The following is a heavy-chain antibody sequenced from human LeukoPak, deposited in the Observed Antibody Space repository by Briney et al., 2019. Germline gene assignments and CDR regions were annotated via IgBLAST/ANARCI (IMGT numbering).Heavy chain of an antibody. CDR3: ARARGGVLDQRAFDI. CDR2: IYYSGST. Sequence: SETLSLTCTVSGGSISSYYWSWIRQPPGKGLEWIGYIYYSGSTNYNPSLKSRVTISVDTSKNQFSLKLSSVTAADTAVYYCARARGGVLDQRAFDIWGQGTMVAVSS. J-gene: IGHJ3*02. D-gene: IGHD3/OR15-3a*01. CDR1: GGSISSYY. V-gene: IGHV4-59*01.